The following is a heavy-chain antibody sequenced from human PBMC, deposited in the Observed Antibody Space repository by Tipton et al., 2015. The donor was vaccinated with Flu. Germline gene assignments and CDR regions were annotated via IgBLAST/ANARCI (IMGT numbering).Heavy chain of an antibody. CDR1: GASITSSYA. V-gene: IGHV4-39*07. J-gene: IGHJ4*02. D-gene: IGHD1-26*01. Sequence: TLSLTCTVSGASITSSYAWGWIRQPPGRGLEWIGSIYYSGSTYYNPSLKSRVTMSVDTSKNQFSLKPSSVTAADTAVYYCALGATGGIDYWGQGTLVTVSS. CDR3: ALGATGGIDY. CDR2: IYYSGST.